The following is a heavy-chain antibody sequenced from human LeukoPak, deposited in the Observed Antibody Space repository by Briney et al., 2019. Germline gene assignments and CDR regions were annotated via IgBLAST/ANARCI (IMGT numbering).Heavy chain of an antibody. CDR3: ARAKWLRLLLLLDY. D-gene: IGHD5-12*01. CDR2: ISYDGSNK. Sequence: QPGRSLRLSCAASGFTFSNYGMHWVRPAPGKGLGWVAVISYDGSNKFYADSVKGRFTISRDNSENTLFLQMNSLRPEDTAVYYCARAKWLRLLLLLDYWGQGTLVTVSS. J-gene: IGHJ4*02. V-gene: IGHV3-30*03. CDR1: GFTFSNYG.